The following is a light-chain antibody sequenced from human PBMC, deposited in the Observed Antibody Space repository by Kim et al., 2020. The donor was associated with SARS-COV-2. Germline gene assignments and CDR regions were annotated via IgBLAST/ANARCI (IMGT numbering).Light chain of an antibody. V-gene: IGLV2-23*02. J-gene: IGLJ1*01. CDR3: CSYAGSSTSPYV. Sequence: QSALTQPASVSGSPGQSITISCTGTSRDVGSYNLVSWYQQHPGKAPKLMIYEVSKRPSGVSNRFSGSKSGNTASLTISGLQAEDEADYYCCSYAGSSTSPYVVGTGTKVTVL. CDR2: EVS. CDR1: SRDVGSYNL.